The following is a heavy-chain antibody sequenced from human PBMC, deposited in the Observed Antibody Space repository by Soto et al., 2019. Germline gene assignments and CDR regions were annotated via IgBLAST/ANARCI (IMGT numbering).Heavy chain of an antibody. V-gene: IGHV4-30-4*01. CDR2: IPSRGRP. CDR3: ARDTYSGYDFGL. J-gene: IGHJ5*02. Sequence: SETLSLTCSVSGASVAGGSYYWSWVRQPPGKGLEWIGYIPSRGRPFYNPSLTSRGTISADTSKNQLSLQLTSVTAADTAVYYCARDTYSGYDFGLWGQGTLVTVS. D-gene: IGHD5-12*01. CDR1: GASVAGGSYY.